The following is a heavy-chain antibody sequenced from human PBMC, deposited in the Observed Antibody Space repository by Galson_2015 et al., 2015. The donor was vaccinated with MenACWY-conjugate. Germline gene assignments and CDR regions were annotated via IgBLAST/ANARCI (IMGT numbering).Heavy chain of an antibody. Sequence: SLRLSCAASGFTFRNFGMHWVRQAPGKGLEWVASIRYDGTNKSYADSVKGRFTISRDNSKNTLFLQMNSLRPEDTAVYYCAKVPGVRLFGEFVDHWGQGVLVAVSS. CDR1: GFTFRNFG. CDR2: IRYDGTNK. V-gene: IGHV3-30*02. J-gene: IGHJ4*02. D-gene: IGHD3-10*02. CDR3: AKVPGVRLFGEFVDH.